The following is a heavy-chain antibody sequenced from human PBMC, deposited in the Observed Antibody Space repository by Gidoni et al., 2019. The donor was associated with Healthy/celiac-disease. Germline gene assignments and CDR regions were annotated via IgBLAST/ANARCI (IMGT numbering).Heavy chain of an antibody. Sequence: SGGSISSSNWWSWVRQPPGKGLEWIGEIYHSGSTNYNPSLKSRVTISVDKSKNQFSLKLSSVTAADTAVYYCARDGLKLDGYNIAEYYFDYWGQGTLVTVSS. CDR1: GGSISSSNW. D-gene: IGHD5-12*01. CDR3: ARDGLKLDGYNIAEYYFDY. V-gene: IGHV4-4*02. CDR2: IYHSGST. J-gene: IGHJ4*02.